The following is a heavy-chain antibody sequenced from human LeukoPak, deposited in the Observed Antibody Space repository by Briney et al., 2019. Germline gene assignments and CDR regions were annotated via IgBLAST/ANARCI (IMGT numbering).Heavy chain of an antibody. Sequence: ASVKVSCKASGYTFTSYGISWVRQAPGQGLEWMGWISAYNGNTNYAQKLQGRVTMTTDTSTSTAYMELRSLRSDDTAVYYCARVPADIVATYLYYYYYGMDVWGQGTKVTVSS. V-gene: IGHV1-18*01. D-gene: IGHD5-12*01. J-gene: IGHJ6*02. CDR2: ISAYNGNT. CDR1: GYTFTSYG. CDR3: ARVPADIVATYLYYYYYGMDV.